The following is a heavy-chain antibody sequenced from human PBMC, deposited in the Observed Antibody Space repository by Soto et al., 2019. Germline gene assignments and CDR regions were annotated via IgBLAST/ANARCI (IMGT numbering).Heavy chain of an antibody. CDR3: ARGLISGSHYSGGWYYFDS. D-gene: IGHD1-26*01. J-gene: IGHJ4*02. CDR2: INHSGSA. Sequence: SETLSLTCDVYCGSFSAYIWTWIRQTPGKGLQWIGQINHSGSANYNPSLKSRVTISVHTSSSQFSLELSSVTAADTAVYYCARGLISGSHYSGGWYYFDSWGQGTQVTVSS. V-gene: IGHV4-34*01. CDR1: CGSFSAYI.